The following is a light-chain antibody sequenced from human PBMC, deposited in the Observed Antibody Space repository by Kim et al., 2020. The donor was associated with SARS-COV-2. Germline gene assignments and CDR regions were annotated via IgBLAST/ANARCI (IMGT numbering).Light chain of an antibody. CDR1: SLRTYY. CDR3: NSRDNNDNVL. J-gene: IGLJ2*01. CDR2: GKN. V-gene: IGLV3-19*01. Sequence: SSELTQDPAVSVALGQTVRITCQGDSLRTYYTTWFQQKPGPAPIVVFYGKNNQPSGIPDRFSGSSSGNTASLTITATQAGDEADYYCNSRDNNDNVLFGGGTQLTVL.